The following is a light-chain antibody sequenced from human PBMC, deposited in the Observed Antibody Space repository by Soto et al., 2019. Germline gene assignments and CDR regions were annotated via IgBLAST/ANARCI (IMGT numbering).Light chain of an antibody. V-gene: IGKV3-20*01. CDR1: QTVRKSY. J-gene: IGKJ4*01. CDR3: QQFSSYPLT. Sequence: EFLLTQYPGTLSLSPGERATLSWWASQTVRKSYLAWYQQKTGQAPRLLIYDASSRATGIPKRLSGGGSGTDFTITISRMEPEDFEVYYCQQFSSYPLTFGGGTKVDIK. CDR2: DAS.